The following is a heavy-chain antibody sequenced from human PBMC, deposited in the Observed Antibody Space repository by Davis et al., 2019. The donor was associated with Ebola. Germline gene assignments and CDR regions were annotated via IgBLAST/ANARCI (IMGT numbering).Heavy chain of an antibody. J-gene: IGHJ6*02. CDR2: INPNSADT. V-gene: IGHV1-2*06. D-gene: IGHD3-22*01. CDR3: ARGGITMMVVPRDYYYGLDV. CDR1: GYTFTGYT. Sequence: ASVKVSCKASGYTFTGYTLHWVRQAAGQGLERVGRINPNSADTNYAQKVQGRVTMTRETSISTVYMELSRLRSDDTAVYYCARGGITMMVVPRDYYYGLDVWGQGTTVTVSS.